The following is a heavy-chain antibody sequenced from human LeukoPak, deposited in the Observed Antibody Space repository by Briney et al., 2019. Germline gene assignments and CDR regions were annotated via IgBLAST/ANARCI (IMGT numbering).Heavy chain of an antibody. Sequence: ASVTVSCKASGYTFTGYHMHWVRQAPGQGLEWMGIINPGGGITNYAQKFQGRVTMTRDMSTSTVYMELSSLRSEDTAVYYCTKYGHSPYFDSWGQGTLVTVSS. V-gene: IGHV1-46*01. CDR3: TKYGHSPYFDS. CDR1: GYTFTGYH. J-gene: IGHJ4*02. D-gene: IGHD4-17*01. CDR2: INPGGGIT.